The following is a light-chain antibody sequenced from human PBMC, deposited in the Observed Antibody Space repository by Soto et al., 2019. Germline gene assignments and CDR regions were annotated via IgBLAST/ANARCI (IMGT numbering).Light chain of an antibody. CDR2: GAS. CDR3: QQYGSSHT. J-gene: IGKJ2*01. CDR1: QSVSSSY. V-gene: IGKV3-20*01. Sequence: EIVLTQSPGTLSLSPGERATLSCRASQSVSSSYLAWYQQKPGQAPRLLIYGASRRATGIPDRFSGSGSGTDINLTISSLEPEDFVVYYCQQYGSSHTFGEGTKLEIK.